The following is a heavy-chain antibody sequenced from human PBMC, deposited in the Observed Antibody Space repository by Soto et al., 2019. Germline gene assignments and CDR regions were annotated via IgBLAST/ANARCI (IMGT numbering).Heavy chain of an antibody. V-gene: IGHV3-23*01. CDR1: GFTFSSYA. J-gene: IGHJ6*02. CDR3: AKDGVVIYLRYYYYYYYGMDV. Sequence: PGGSLRLSCAASGFTFSSYAMSWGRPAPGKGLEWVSAISGSGGSTYYANSVKGRFTISRDNSKNTLYLQMNSLRAEDTAVYYCAKDGVVIYLRYYYYYYYGMDVWGQGTTVTVSS. D-gene: IGHD3-9*01. CDR2: ISGSGGST.